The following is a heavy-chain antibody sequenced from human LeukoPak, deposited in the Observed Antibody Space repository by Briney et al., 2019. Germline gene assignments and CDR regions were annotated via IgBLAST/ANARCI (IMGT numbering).Heavy chain of an antibody. CDR2: ISAYNGNT. Sequence: GASVKVSCKASGYTFTSYGISWVRQAPGQGLEWMGWISAYNGNTNYAQKLQGRVTMTTDTSTSTAYMELRSLRSDDTAVYYCARYHGVPGIAVAGPISKPFDPWGQGTLVTVSS. V-gene: IGHV1-18*01. CDR3: ARYHGVPGIAVAGPISKPFDP. CDR1: GYTFTSYG. D-gene: IGHD6-19*01. J-gene: IGHJ5*02.